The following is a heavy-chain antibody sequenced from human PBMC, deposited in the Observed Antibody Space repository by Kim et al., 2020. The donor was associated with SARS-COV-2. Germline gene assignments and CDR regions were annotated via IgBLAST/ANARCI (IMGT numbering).Heavy chain of an antibody. V-gene: IGHV6-1*01. D-gene: IGHD3-22*01. CDR3: ARTGGDSSGYYYYGMDV. J-gene: IGHJ6*02. CDR1: GDSVSSNSAA. CDR2: TYYRSKWYN. Sequence: SQTLSLTCAISGDSVSSNSAAWNWIRQSPSRGLEWLGRTYYRSKWYNDYAVSVKSRITINPDTSKNQFSLQLNSVTPEDTAVYYCARTGGDSSGYYYYGMDVWGQGTTVTVSS.